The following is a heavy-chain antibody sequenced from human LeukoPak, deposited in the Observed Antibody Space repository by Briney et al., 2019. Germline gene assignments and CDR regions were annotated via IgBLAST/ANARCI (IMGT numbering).Heavy chain of an antibody. Sequence: GGSLRLSCAASGFTFSSYSMNWVRQAPGKGLEWVSYISSSSSTIYYADSVKGRFTISRDNAKNSLYLQMNSLRAEDTALYYYASVSGSYYYYSMDVWGQGTTVTVSS. J-gene: IGHJ6*02. CDR1: GFTFSSYS. CDR2: ISSSSSTI. CDR3: ASVSGSYYYYSMDV. V-gene: IGHV3-48*04. D-gene: IGHD1-26*01.